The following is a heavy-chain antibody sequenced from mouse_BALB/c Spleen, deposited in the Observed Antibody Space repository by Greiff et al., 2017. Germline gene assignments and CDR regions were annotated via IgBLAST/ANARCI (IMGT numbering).Heavy chain of an antibody. CDR2: ISSGGSYT. CDR3: TRDHYYGSSHWYFDV. J-gene: IGHJ1*01. CDR1: GFTFSSYT. Sequence: EVKLVESGGGLVKPGGSLKLSCAASGFTFSSYTMSWVRQTPETRLEWVATISSGGSYTYYPDSVKGRFTISRDNAKNTLYLQMSSLKSEDTAMYYCTRDHYYGSSHWYFDVWGAGTTVTVSS. D-gene: IGHD1-1*01. V-gene: IGHV5-6-4*01.